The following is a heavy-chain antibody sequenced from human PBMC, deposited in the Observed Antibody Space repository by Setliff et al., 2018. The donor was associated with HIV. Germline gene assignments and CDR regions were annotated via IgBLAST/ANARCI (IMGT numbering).Heavy chain of an antibody. CDR2: IRYDGNNK. CDR3: AKDKGQKYADY. CDR1: GFTFSSHG. J-gene: IGHJ4*02. V-gene: IGHV3-30*02. Sequence: PGESLKISCATSGFTFSSHGIHWVRQAPGKGLEWVAFIRYDGNNKYYADSVKGRFTISRDNSKNTLGLQMNSLRAEDTAVYYCAKDKGQKYADYWGQGTMVTVSS. D-gene: IGHD3-10*01.